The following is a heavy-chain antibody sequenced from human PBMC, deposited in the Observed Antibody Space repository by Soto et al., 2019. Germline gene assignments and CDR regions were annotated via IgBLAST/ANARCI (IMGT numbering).Heavy chain of an antibody. Sequence: GGSLRLSCAASGFTFSDYYMSWIRQDPGKGLEWVSYISSSGSTIYNADSVKGRVTISRDNAKNSLYLQMNRLRAEDTAVYYCARDIEPADSFDYWGQGTLVTVSS. V-gene: IGHV3-11*01. J-gene: IGHJ4*02. CDR2: ISSSGSTI. D-gene: IGHD2-15*01. CDR3: ARDIEPADSFDY. CDR1: GFTFSDYY.